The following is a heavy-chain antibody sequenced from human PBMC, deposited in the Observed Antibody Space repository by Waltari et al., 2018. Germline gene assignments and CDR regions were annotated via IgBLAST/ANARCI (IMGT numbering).Heavy chain of an antibody. CDR2: IHHDEISK. CDR3: SKDSDAFYIDY. CDR1: GFTFSSYS. D-gene: IGHD2-2*01. Sequence: QVQLVESGGGLVKPGGSLRLSWAASGFTFSSYSMNWVRQAPGKGLEWVSYIHHDEISKHYADSVKGRFTISRDNSKNTVYLHMDSLRAEDTALYYCSKDSDAFYIDYWGQGVLVTVSS. V-gene: IGHV3-30*02. J-gene: IGHJ4*02.